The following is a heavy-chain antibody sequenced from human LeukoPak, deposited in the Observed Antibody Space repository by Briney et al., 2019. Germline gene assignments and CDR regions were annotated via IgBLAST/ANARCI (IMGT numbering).Heavy chain of an antibody. D-gene: IGHD2-2*01. CDR2: IYYSGST. J-gene: IGHJ6*03. CDR1: GGSISSGDYY. Sequence: PSETLSLTCTVSGGSISSGDYYWSWIRQPPGKGLEWIGYIYYSGSTYYNPSLKSRVTISVDTSKNQFSLKLSSVTAADTAVYYCASDLRDIVVVPAATRYYYMDVWGKGTTVTVSS. V-gene: IGHV4-30-4*08. CDR3: ASDLRDIVVVPAATRYYYMDV.